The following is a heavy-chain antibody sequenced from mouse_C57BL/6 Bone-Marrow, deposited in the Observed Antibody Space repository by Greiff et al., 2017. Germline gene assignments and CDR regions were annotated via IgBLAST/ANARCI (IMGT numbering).Heavy chain of an antibody. J-gene: IGHJ4*01. D-gene: IGHD2-1*01. V-gene: IGHV1-64*01. CDR1: GYTFTSYW. CDR3: ARSTTDYAMDY. CDR2: IQPNCGST. Sequence: QVQLQQPGAELVKPGASVKLSCKASGYTFTSYWMHWVKQRPGQGLEWIGMIQPNCGSTNYNEKFKSKATLTVDKSSSTAYMQLSSLTSEDSAVYYYARSTTDYAMDYWGQGTSVTVSS.